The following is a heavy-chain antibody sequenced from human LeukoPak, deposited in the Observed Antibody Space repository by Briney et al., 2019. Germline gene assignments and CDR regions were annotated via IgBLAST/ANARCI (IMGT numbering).Heavy chain of an antibody. J-gene: IGHJ3*02. D-gene: IGHD3-3*01. CDR2: ISSTSSFI. CDR3: AREGITVFGVIIRTLDAFDI. V-gene: IGHV3-21*01. Sequence: GGSLRLSCAASGFIFSSYSVNWVRQAPGKGLEWVSCISSTSSFIYYADSVKGRFTISRDNAKNSLYLQMNSLRAEDTAVYYCAREGITVFGVIIRTLDAFDIWGQGTMVTVSS. CDR1: GFIFSSYS.